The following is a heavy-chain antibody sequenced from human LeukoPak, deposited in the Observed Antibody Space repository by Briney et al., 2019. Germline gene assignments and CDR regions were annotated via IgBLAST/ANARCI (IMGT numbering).Heavy chain of an antibody. CDR3: SRDRKPWQRLPTTGFDP. D-gene: IGHD6-25*01. J-gene: IGHJ5*02. CDR2: ISFIGRGDFVT. CDR1: GFTFSTYS. Sequence: PGGSLRLSCVAYGFTFSTYSFNWVRQAPGKGLEWISYISFIGRGDFVTYYADSVKGRFTISRDDASNSMFLHMDSLKPEDAAVYYCSRDRKPWQRLPTTGFDPWGPGTLVAVSS. V-gene: IGHV3-48*01.